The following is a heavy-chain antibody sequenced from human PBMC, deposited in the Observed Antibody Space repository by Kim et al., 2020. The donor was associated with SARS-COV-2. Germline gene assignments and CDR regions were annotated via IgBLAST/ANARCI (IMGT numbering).Heavy chain of an antibody. CDR3: ARAEYSSGWTAEVDY. CDR1: GFIVSSNY. J-gene: IGHJ4*02. D-gene: IGHD6-19*01. Sequence: GGSLRLSCAASGFIVSSNYMSWVRQAPGKGLEWVSVIYRDDSTYYADSVKGRFTISRHNSKNTLYLQMNSLRAEDTAVYYCARAEYSSGWTAEVDYWGQGTLVTVSS. V-gene: IGHV3-53*01. CDR2: IYRDDST.